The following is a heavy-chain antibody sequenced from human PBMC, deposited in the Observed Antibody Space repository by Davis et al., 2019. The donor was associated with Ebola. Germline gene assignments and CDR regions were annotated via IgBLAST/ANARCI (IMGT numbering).Heavy chain of an antibody. CDR1: GFTFSSYA. CDR3: ARDWGAWDIVVVPAAMI. Sequence: GGSLRLSCTGSGFTFSSYAMTWVRQAPGKGLEWISSVGGSGETTSYVDSVKGRFSISRDNSKNTVYLQMNSLRAEDTAVYYCARDWGAWDIVVVPAAMIWGQGTLVTVSS. V-gene: IGHV3-23*01. J-gene: IGHJ4*02. D-gene: IGHD2-2*01. CDR2: VGGSGETT.